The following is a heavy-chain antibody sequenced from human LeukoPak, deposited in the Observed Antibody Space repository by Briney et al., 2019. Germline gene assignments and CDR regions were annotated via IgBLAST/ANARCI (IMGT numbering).Heavy chain of an antibody. CDR1: GFSFSSYW. Sequence: PGGSLRLSCVASGFSFSSYWMSWVRQTPGKGLEWVANIKQEGSARYYVDSVTGRFTISRDNAKNSVYLQMNSLRAEDTAVYYCAREEGDSSGFDYWGQGTLVTVSS. V-gene: IGHV3-7*01. CDR3: AREEGDSSGFDY. J-gene: IGHJ4*02. CDR2: IKQEGSAR. D-gene: IGHD3-22*01.